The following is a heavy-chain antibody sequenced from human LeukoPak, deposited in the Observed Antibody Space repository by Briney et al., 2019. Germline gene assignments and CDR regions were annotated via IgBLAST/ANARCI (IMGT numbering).Heavy chain of an antibody. D-gene: IGHD3-9*01. Sequence: ASETVSCKASGYTFTSYGISWVRQAPGQGLEWMGWISAYNGNTNYAQKLQGRVTMTTDTSTSTAYMEQRSLRSDDTAVYYCARKYYDILTGYYKTFDYWGQGTLVTVSS. J-gene: IGHJ4*02. V-gene: IGHV1-18*01. CDR2: ISAYNGNT. CDR1: GYTFTSYG. CDR3: ARKYYDILTGYYKTFDY.